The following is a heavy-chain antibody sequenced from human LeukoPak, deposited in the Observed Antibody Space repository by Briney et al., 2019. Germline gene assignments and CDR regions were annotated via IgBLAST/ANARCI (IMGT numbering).Heavy chain of an antibody. J-gene: IGHJ3*02. D-gene: IGHD6-19*01. V-gene: IGHV3-7*01. CDR2: IKQDGSEK. CDR3: ARDRQWSHDAFDI. CDR1: GFTFSSYW. Sequence: SGGSLRLSCAASGFTFSSYWMSWVRQAPGKGLEWEANIKQDGSEKYYVDSVKGRFTISRDNAKNSLYLQMNSLRAEDTAVYYCARDRQWSHDAFDIWGQGTMVTVSS.